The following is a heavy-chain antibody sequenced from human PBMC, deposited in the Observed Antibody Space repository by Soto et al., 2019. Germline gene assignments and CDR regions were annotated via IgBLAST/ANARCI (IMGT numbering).Heavy chain of an antibody. J-gene: IGHJ4*01. CDR2: SSASGRSR. CDR1: GIEFSNYA. Sequence: PGGSLRLSCVASGIEFSNYAMSWVRQAPGKGLEWVSISSASGRSRHHADSVKGRFTISRDNSKNTLYLHMTNLRAEDTAVYYCAKDGNWLDVYFDVWGHGTPVTVSS. CDR3: AKDGNWLDVYFDV. D-gene: IGHD6-19*01. V-gene: IGHV3-23*01.